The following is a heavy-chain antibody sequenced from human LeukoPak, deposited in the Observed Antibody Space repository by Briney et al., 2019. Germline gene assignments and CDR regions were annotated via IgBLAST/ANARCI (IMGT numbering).Heavy chain of an antibody. Sequence: GGSLRLSCAASGFTFSSYSMNWVRQAPGKGLEWVSSISSSSSYIYYADSVKGRFTISRDNAKNSLYLQMNSLRAEDTAVYYCARGYSYGHPFFDYWGQGTLVTVSS. CDR3: ARGYSYGHPFFDY. D-gene: IGHD5-18*01. J-gene: IGHJ4*02. CDR1: GFTFSSYS. V-gene: IGHV3-21*01. CDR2: ISSSSSYI.